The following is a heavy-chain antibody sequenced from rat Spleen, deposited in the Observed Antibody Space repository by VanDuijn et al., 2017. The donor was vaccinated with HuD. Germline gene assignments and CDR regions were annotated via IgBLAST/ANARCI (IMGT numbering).Heavy chain of an antibody. D-gene: IGHD1-12*03. CDR1: GLSLTSNN. V-gene: IGHV2-47*01. J-gene: IGHJ3*01. CDR2: IWSNGGT. Sequence: QVQLKESGPGLVQPSQTLSLTCTVSGLSLTSNNISWIRQPPGKGLEWMGIIWSNGGTDYNSALKSRLSISRDTSKSQVFLKMNSLQTDDTAIYFCTRSWGYYYDGSPQWFAYWGQGTLVTVSS. CDR3: TRSWGYYYDGSPQWFAY.